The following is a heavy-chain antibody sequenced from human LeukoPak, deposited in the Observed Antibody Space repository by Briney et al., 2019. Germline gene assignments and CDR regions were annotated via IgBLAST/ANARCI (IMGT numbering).Heavy chain of an antibody. CDR3: ARGGGYYYGSGSYPFDP. V-gene: IGHV1-69*13. CDR1: GGTFSSYA. J-gene: IGHJ5*02. CDR2: IIPIFGTA. Sequence: SVKVSCKASGGTFSSYAISWVRQAPGQGLEWMGGIIPIFGTANYAQKFQGRVTITADESTSTAYMELSSLRSEDTAVYYCARGGGYYYGSGSYPFDPWGQGTLVTVSS. D-gene: IGHD3-10*01.